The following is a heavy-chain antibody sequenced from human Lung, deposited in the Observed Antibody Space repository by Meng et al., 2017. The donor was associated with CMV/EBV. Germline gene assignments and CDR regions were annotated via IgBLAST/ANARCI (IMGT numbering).Heavy chain of an antibody. CDR1: GDTFSKYV. J-gene: IGHJ6*02. CDR3: VTSEEFYHFRSGWEWYYHYGVDV. Sequence: SVKVSCKASGDTFSKYVTSWVRQAPGQGLEWMGGIIPMRTTTNYAQRFQGRVTITADMPAATVYMELSSLRSEDTAVYYCVTSEEFYHFRSGWEWYYHYGVDVWGPGPTVPVSS. V-gene: IGHV1-69*10. D-gene: IGHD3-3*01. CDR2: IIPMRTTT.